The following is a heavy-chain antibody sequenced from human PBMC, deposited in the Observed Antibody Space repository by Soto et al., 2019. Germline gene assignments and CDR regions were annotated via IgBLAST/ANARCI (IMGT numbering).Heavy chain of an antibody. V-gene: IGHV4-31*03. J-gene: IGHJ4*02. Sequence: SETLSLTGTVSGGSISSGGYYWSWIRQHPGKGLEGIGYIYYSGSTYYNPSLKSRVTMSVDTSKNQFSLKLSSVTAEDTAVYSCARDRWSASYSFFAYWGQGTLVTVS. D-gene: IGHD3-10*01. CDR1: GGSISSGGYY. CDR2: IYYSGST. CDR3: ARDRWSASYSFFAY.